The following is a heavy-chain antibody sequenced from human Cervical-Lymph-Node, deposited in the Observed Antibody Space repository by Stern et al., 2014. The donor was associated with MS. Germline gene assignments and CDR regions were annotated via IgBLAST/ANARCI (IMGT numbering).Heavy chain of an antibody. CDR3: ARDYEDTSMLFDH. J-gene: IGHJ4*02. Sequence: VQLVQSGGAVVQPGRSLRLSCAASGFTFRSYGVHWVRPAPGKGLEWVTVISYDGNHKYYAASVKGRFTISRDNSKNTLHLQMNSVTPDDTAIYYCARDYEDTSMLFDHWGQGTLVTVSS. CDR1: GFTFRSYG. D-gene: IGHD2-8*01. CDR2: ISYDGNHK. V-gene: IGHV3-30*03.